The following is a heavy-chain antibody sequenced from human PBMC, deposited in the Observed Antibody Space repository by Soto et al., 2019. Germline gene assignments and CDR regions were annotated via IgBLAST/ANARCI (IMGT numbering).Heavy chain of an antibody. CDR1: GGTFSGYT. J-gene: IGHJ5*02. CDR3: GRDRYCGGECSSWFDP. D-gene: IGHD2-21*01. CDR2: IIPILGIA. Sequence: QVQLVQSGAEVKKPGSSVKVSCKASGGTFSGYTISWVRQAPGQGLEWMGRIIPILGIANYAQNFQGRGTITADKSTITAYMELSSLRSEDTTVYYCGRDRYCGGECSSWFDPWGQGTLVTVSS. V-gene: IGHV1-69*08.